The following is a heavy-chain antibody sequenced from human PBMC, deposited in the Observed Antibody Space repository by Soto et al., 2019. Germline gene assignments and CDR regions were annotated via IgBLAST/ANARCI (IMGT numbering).Heavy chain of an antibody. CDR2: ISPNSGGT. D-gene: IGHD1-26*01. J-gene: IGHJ4*02. V-gene: IGHV1-2*02. Sequence: QVQLVQSGAEVKKSGASVKVSCKASGYTFTGYYIHWVRQAPGQGPEWMGEISPNSGGTKYAQRFQGRVTMTRDTSLTTVYMELSNLSPDDTAVYYCGKGRSGDVGVFYWGQGTLVTVYS. CDR1: GYTFTGYY. CDR3: GKGRSGDVGVFY.